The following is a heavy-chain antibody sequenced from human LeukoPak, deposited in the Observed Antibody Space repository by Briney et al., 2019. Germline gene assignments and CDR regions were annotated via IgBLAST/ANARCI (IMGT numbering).Heavy chain of an antibody. J-gene: IGHJ1*01. CDR3: ARAPSEIGGYYPEYFRH. CDR2: IKSDGST. D-gene: IGHD2-21*02. Sequence: PGGSLRLSCAASGFTFSTYWIHSVRQAPGKGLVWVSRIKSDGSTNYADSVKGRFTISRDNAKNTVSLQMNSLRPEDTGVYYCARAPSEIGGYYPEYFRHWGQGTLVTVSS. CDR1: GFTFSTYW. V-gene: IGHV3-74*01.